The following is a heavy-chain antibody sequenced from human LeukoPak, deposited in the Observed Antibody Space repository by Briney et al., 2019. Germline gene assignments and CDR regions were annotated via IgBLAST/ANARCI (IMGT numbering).Heavy chain of an antibody. CDR3: ARVATVDTAMVPSYYYYYYYMDV. V-gene: IGHV1-69*13. Sequence: GASVKVSCKASGYTFINYGLSWVRQAPGQGLEWMGGIIPIFGTANYAQKFQGRVTITADESTSTAYMELSSLRSEDTAVYYCARVATVDTAMVPSYYYYYYYMDVWGKGTTVTISS. CDR1: GYTFINYG. CDR2: IIPIFGTA. D-gene: IGHD5-18*01. J-gene: IGHJ6*03.